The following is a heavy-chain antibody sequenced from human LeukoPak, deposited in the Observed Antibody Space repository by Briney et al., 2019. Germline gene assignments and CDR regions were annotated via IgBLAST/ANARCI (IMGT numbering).Heavy chain of an antibody. CDR1: GFTFDDYA. CDR2: ISWNSGSI. V-gene: IGHV3-9*01. Sequence: PGGSLRLSCAASGFTFDDYAMHWVRQAPGKGLEWVSSISWNSGSIGYADSVKGRSTISRDNAKKSLYLQMNSLRAEDTALYYCARGYSSSGTDAFDIWGQGTMVTVSS. J-gene: IGHJ3*02. D-gene: IGHD6-13*01. CDR3: ARGYSSSGTDAFDI.